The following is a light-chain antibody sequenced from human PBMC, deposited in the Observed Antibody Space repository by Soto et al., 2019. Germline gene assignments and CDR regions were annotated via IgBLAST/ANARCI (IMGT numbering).Light chain of an antibody. CDR1: RSDIGDSNF. Sequence: QSALTQPASVSGSPGQSVTISCTGPRSDIGDSNFISWYQHSPGKAPRLLIYEVNNRPSGVSRRFSGSKAGNTASLTISGLLDDEEADYFCASFRSGTILVFGSGTKLTVL. V-gene: IGLV2-14*01. J-gene: IGLJ1*01. CDR3: ASFRSGTILV. CDR2: EVN.